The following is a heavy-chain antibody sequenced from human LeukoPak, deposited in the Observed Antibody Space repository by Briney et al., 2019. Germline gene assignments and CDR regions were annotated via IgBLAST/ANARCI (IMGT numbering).Heavy chain of an antibody. CDR2: IYYSGNT. J-gene: IGHJ3*02. D-gene: IGHD6-13*01. CDR1: DGSISSYY. Sequence: SETLSLTCTVPDGSISSYYWSWIRQPPGKGLEWIGYIYYSGNTKYNPSLKSRVTISLDTSKNQLSLKVNSVTAADTAVYYCVRTRRYSSSWYNAFDIWGQGTMVTVSS. CDR3: VRTRRYSSSWYNAFDI. V-gene: IGHV4-59*01.